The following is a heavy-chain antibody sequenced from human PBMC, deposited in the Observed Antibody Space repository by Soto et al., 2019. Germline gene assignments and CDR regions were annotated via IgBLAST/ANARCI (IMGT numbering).Heavy chain of an antibody. Sequence: SVKVSCKASGGTFSSYAISWVRQAPGQGLEWMGGIIPIFGTANYAQKFQGRVTITADESTSTAYMELSSLRSEDTAVYYCARTHSGSYSGLYYYYYYGMDVWGQGTTVTVSS. CDR1: GGTFSSYA. J-gene: IGHJ6*02. D-gene: IGHD1-26*01. V-gene: IGHV1-69*13. CDR2: IIPIFGTA. CDR3: ARTHSGSYSGLYYYYYYGMDV.